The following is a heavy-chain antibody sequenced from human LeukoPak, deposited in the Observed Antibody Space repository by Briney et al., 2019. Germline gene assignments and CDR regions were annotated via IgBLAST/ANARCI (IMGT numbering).Heavy chain of an antibody. CDR3: ARELSGYASQKAFHI. CDR2: ISGSGGST. V-gene: IGHV3-23*01. Sequence: PGGSLRLSCAASGFTFSSYAMSWVRQAPGKGLEWVSAISGSGGSTYYADSVKGRFTISRDNAKNSLYLQMNSLRAEDTAVYYRARELSGYASQKAFHIWGQGTMVTVSS. J-gene: IGHJ3*02. CDR1: GFTFSSYA. D-gene: IGHD5-12*01.